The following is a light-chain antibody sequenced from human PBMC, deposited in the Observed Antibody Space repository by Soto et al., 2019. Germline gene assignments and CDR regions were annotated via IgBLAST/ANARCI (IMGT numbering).Light chain of an antibody. V-gene: IGKV3-11*01. CDR1: QSVSSY. CDR3: QQRSNWLT. J-gene: IGKJ4*01. CDR2: DAS. Sequence: EIVLTQSRATLSLSPGERATLSCRASQSVSSYLAWYQQKPGQAPRLLIYDASNRATGIPARFSGSGSGTDFTFTISSLEPEDVAVYYCQQRSNWLTFGGGTKVEIK.